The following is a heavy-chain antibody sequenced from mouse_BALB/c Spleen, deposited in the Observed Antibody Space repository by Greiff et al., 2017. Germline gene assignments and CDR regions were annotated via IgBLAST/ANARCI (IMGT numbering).Heavy chain of an antibody. D-gene: IGHD2-10*01. J-gene: IGHJ4*01. Sequence: EVMLVESGGGLVQPGGSLKLSCAASGFTFSSYGMSWVRQTPDKRLELVATINSNGGSTYYPDSVKGRFTISRDNAKNTLYLQMSSLKSEDTAMYYCARDRESSYYGNEKAMDYWGQGTSVTVSS. CDR3: ARDRESSYYGNEKAMDY. CDR2: INSNGGST. CDR1: GFTFSSYG. V-gene: IGHV5-6-3*01.